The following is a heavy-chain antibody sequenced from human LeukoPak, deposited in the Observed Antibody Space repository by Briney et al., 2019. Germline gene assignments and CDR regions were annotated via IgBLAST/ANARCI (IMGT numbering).Heavy chain of an antibody. V-gene: IGHV4-59*01. CDR2: IYYSGST. J-gene: IGHJ3*02. D-gene: IGHD6-13*01. CDR3: AREATLSSSWYGAFDI. CDR1: GGSISSYY. Sequence: PSETLSLTCTVSGGSISSYYWSWIRQPPGKGLEWIGYIYYSGSTNYNPSLKSRVTISVDTSKNQFSPKLSSVTAADTAVYYCAREATLSSSWYGAFDIWGQGTMVTVSS.